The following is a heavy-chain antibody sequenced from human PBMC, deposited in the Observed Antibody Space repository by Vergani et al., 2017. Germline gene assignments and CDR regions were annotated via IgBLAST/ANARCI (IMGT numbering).Heavy chain of an antibody. V-gene: IGHV4-4*02. Sequence: QVQLQESGPGLVKPSGTLSLTCAVSGVSITRSNWWSWVRQPPGKGLGWIGEIYHSGSTNYNPSLKSRVSISVDKPKNQFSLKVSSVTAADTAVYYCARDGPGXLDYWGQGTLVTVSS. CDR1: GVSITRSNW. J-gene: IGHJ4*02. CDR3: ARDGPGXLDY. CDR2: IYHSGST.